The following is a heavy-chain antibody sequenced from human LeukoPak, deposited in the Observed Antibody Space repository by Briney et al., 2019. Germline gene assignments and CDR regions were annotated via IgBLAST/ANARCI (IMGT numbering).Heavy chain of an antibody. CDR1: GFTFSIYA. J-gene: IGHJ5*02. D-gene: IGHD1-7*01. CDR2: ISGTGLTT. Sequence: PGGSLRLSCAASGFTFSIYAMNWVRQAPGKGLEWVSAISGTGLTTYYADSVKGRFTISRDNSKNTLYLQMNSLTAEDTAVYYCAKDSGFYLGTGTTYHHWGQGTLVTVSS. CDR3: AKDSGFYLGTGTTYHH. V-gene: IGHV3-23*01.